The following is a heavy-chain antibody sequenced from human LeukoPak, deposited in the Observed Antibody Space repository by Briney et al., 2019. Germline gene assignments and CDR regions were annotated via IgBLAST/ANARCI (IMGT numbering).Heavy chain of an antibody. CDR2: INPNSGGT. Sequence: ASVTVSCKAPGYTFTGYYMHWVRQAPGQGLEWMGWINPNSGGTNYAQKFQGRVTMTRDTSISTAYMELSRLRSDDTAVYYCARDNTWFGELLFWFDPWGQGTLVTVSS. CDR3: ARDNTWFGELLFWFDP. D-gene: IGHD3-10*01. V-gene: IGHV1-2*02. CDR1: GYTFTGYY. J-gene: IGHJ5*02.